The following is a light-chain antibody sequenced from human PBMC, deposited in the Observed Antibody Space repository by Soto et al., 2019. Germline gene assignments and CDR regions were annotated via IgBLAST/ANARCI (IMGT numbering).Light chain of an antibody. V-gene: IGKV1-5*01. Sequence: DIQMTQSPSTLSASIGDRVTITCRASQTINNWLAWYQQKPGKAPNLLIYHASNLETGVPSRFSGSAFGTEFPLTISSLQPDDFATYYCQLYNSYPWTFVQGTKVEIK. CDR1: QTINNW. J-gene: IGKJ1*01. CDR3: QLYNSYPWT. CDR2: HAS.